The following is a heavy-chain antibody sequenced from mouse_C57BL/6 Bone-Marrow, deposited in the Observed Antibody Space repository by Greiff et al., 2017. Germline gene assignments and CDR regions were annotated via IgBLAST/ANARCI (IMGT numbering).Heavy chain of an antibody. CDR1: GYTFTSYW. V-gene: IGHV1-59*01. CDR3: AREAGSSTIDY. J-gene: IGHJ2*01. Sequence: QVQLQQPGAELVRPGTSVKLSCKASGYTFTSYWMHWVTQRPGQGLEWIGVIDPSDSYTNYNQKFKGKATLTVDTSSSTAYMQLSSLTSEDSAVYYCAREAGSSTIDYWGQGTTLTVSS. CDR2: IDPSDSYT. D-gene: IGHD1-1*01.